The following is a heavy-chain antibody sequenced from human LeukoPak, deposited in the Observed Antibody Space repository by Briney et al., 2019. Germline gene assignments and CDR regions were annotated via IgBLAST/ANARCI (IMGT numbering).Heavy chain of an antibody. CDR1: GLNFRDSW. V-gene: IGHV3-15*05. Sequence: PGGSLRLSCATFGLNFRDSWMSWVRQVPGKGLEWVGHIKSQTFGGTTTYAAPVEGRFSISRDDSKNMLFLQMNNVKTEDTAVYFCASERSFVFIFGGQGTLVTASS. J-gene: IGHJ4*02. CDR2: IKSQTFGGTT. D-gene: IGHD3-3*02. CDR3: ASERSFVFIF.